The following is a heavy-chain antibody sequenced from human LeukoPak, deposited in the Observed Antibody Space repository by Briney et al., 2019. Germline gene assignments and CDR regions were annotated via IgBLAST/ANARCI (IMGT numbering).Heavy chain of an antibody. D-gene: IGHD2-15*01. Sequence: ASVKVSCKASGGTFSSYAISWVRQAPGQGLEWMGGITPIFGTANYAQKFQGRVTITADESTSTAYMELSSLRSEDTAVYYCARSYCSGGSCYSGLWFDPWGQGTLVTVSS. CDR1: GGTFSSYA. V-gene: IGHV1-69*13. J-gene: IGHJ5*02. CDR3: ARSYCSGGSCYSGLWFDP. CDR2: ITPIFGTA.